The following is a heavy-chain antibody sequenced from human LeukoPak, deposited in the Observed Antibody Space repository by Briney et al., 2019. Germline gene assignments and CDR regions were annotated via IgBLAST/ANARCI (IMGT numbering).Heavy chain of an antibody. D-gene: IGHD2-8*01. Sequence: ESGPTLVNPTQTLTLTCTFSGFSLSTSGVGVGWIRQPPGQALEWHALIYWDDDKRYSPSLKSRLTITKGTSKNLVVLTMTNMDPVDTATYYCARADGGYCTNDVCAKFDYWGQGTLVTVSS. V-gene: IGHV2-5*02. CDR3: ARADGGYCTNDVCAKFDY. J-gene: IGHJ4*02. CDR2: IYWDDDK. CDR1: GFSLSTSGVG.